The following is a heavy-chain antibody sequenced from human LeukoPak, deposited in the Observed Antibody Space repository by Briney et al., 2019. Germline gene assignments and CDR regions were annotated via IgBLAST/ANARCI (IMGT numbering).Heavy chain of an antibody. CDR3: ARAEMTTVTTAPFDP. J-gene: IGHJ5*02. CDR1: GYTFTSYY. Sequence: ASVKASCKASGYTFTSYYMHWVRQAPGQGLEWMGIINPSGGSTSYAQKFQGRVTMTRDTSTSTVYMELRSLRSDDTAVYYCARAEMTTVTTAPFDPWGQGTLVTVSS. D-gene: IGHD4-17*01. CDR2: INPSGGST. V-gene: IGHV1-46*01.